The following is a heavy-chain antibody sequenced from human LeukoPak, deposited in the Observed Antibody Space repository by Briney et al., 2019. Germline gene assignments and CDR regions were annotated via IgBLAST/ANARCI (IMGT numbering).Heavy chain of an antibody. D-gene: IGHD4-17*01. CDR1: GFTLSNYC. J-gene: IGHJ6*02. CDR3: ARAPGDYYYYYYAMDV. CDR2: ISSSSSYI. V-gene: IGHV3-21*01. Sequence: KPGGSLRLSCAASGFTLSNYCMSWVRQAPGRGLEWVSSISSSSSYIYYADSVKGRFTISRDNAKNSLYLQMNSMRDEDTAVYYCARAPGDYYYYYYAMDVWGQGTTVTVSS.